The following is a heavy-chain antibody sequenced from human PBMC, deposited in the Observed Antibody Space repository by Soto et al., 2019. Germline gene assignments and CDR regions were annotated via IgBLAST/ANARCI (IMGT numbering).Heavy chain of an antibody. V-gene: IGHV4-34*01. J-gene: IGHJ3*02. CDR1: GGSFSGYY. D-gene: IGHD3-3*01. CDR3: LCTRFLEWTDAFDI. CDR2: INHSGST. Sequence: SETLSLTCAVYGGSFSGYYWSWIRQPPGKGLEWIGEINHSGSTNYNPSLKSRVTISVDTSKNQFSLKLSSVTAADTAVYYCLCTRFLEWTDAFDIWGQGTMVPVSS.